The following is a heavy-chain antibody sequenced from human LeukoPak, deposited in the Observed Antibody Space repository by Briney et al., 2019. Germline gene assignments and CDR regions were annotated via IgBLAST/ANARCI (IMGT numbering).Heavy chain of an antibody. CDR3: ARGYYDSSGYGPY. D-gene: IGHD3-22*01. J-gene: IGHJ4*02. CDR2: IYSGGST. Sequence: PGGSLRLSCAASGFTFSSYAMSWVRQAPGKGLEWVSVIYSGGSTYYADSVKGRFTISRDNSKNTLYLQMNSLRAEDTAVYYCARGYYDSSGYGPYWGQGTLVTVSS. CDR1: GFTFSSYA. V-gene: IGHV3-53*01.